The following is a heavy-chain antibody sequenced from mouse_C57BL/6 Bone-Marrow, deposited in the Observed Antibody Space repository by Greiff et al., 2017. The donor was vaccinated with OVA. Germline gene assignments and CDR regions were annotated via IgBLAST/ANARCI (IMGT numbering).Heavy chain of an antibody. Sequence: EVQWVESGGGLVQPGGSMKLSCVASGFTFSNYWMNWVRQSPEKGLEWVAQIRLKSDNYATHYAESVKGRFTISRDDSKSSVYLQMNNLRAEDTGIYYCRSDYPYYFDYWGQGTTLTVSS. V-gene: IGHV6-3*01. CDR3: RSDYPYYFDY. D-gene: IGHD2-4*01. J-gene: IGHJ2*01. CDR1: GFTFSNYW. CDR2: IRLKSDNYAT.